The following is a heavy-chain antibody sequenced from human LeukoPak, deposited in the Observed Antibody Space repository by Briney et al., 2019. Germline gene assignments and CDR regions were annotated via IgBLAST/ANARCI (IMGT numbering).Heavy chain of an antibody. Sequence: SETLSLTCAVYGGSFSGYYWSWIRQPPGKGLEWIGEINHSGSTNYNPSLKSRVTISVDTSKNQFSLKLSSVTAADTDVYYCARGTQYYDFWSGPTSYFDYWGQGTLVTVSS. CDR2: INHSGST. CDR1: GGSFSGYY. V-gene: IGHV4-34*01. J-gene: IGHJ4*02. CDR3: ARGTQYYDFWSGPTSYFDY. D-gene: IGHD3-3*01.